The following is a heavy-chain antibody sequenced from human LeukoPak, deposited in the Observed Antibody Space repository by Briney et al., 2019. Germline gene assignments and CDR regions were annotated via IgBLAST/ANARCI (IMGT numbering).Heavy chain of an antibody. J-gene: IGHJ4*02. CDR3: AQGPSIVLMEI. D-gene: IGHD2-8*01. Sequence: ASVKVSCKASGYTFTSYYMHWVRQAPGQGLEWMGIINPSGGSTSYAQKFQGRVTMTEDTSTDTAYMELSSLRSEDTAVYYCAQGPSIVLMEIWGQGTLVTVSS. V-gene: IGHV1-46*01. CDR2: INPSGGST. CDR1: GYTFTSYY.